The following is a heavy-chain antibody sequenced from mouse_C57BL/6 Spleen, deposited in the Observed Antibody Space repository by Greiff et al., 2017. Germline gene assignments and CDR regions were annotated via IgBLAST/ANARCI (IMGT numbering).Heavy chain of an antibody. CDR2: ISDGGSYT. J-gene: IGHJ3*01. CDR3: ARDRYYGSTWFAY. CDR1: GFTFSSYA. D-gene: IGHD1-1*01. V-gene: IGHV5-4*01. Sequence: DVKLVESGGGLVKPGGSLKLSCAASGFTFSSYAMSWVRQTPEKRLEWVATISDGGSYTYYPDNVKGRFTISRDNAKNNLYLQMSHLKSEDTAMYYCARDRYYGSTWFAYWGQGTLVTVSA.